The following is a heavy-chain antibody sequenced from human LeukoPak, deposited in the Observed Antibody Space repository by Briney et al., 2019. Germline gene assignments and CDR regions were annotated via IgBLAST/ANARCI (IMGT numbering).Heavy chain of an antibody. CDR1: GFTFSSYS. J-gene: IGHJ5*02. D-gene: IGHD5-12*01. CDR3: ARGRYIVARLDP. Sequence: GSLRLSCAASGFTFSSYSMNWVRQAPGKGLEWIGEINHSGSTNYNPSLKSRVTISVDTSKNQFSLKLSSVTAADTAVYYCARGRYIVARLDPWGQGTLVTVSS. V-gene: IGHV4-34*01. CDR2: INHSGST.